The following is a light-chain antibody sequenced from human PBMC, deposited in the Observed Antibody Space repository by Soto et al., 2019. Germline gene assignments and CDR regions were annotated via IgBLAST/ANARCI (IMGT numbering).Light chain of an antibody. Sequence: DIQLTQSPSFLSASVGDRVTITCRASQGISSYLAWYQQKPGKAPKLLIYAASTLPSGVPSRFSGSRYGTEFTLTISSLQPEDFATYYGQQLNSYPFTFGPGTKVDIK. CDR1: QGISSY. CDR3: QQLNSYPFT. CDR2: AAS. V-gene: IGKV1-9*01. J-gene: IGKJ3*01.